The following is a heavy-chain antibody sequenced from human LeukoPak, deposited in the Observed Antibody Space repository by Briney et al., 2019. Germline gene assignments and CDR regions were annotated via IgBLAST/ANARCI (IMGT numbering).Heavy chain of an antibody. CDR2: ISSSSGYI. CDR3: ARMGGDDAFDI. V-gene: IGHV3-21*01. Sequence: GGSLRLSCAASGFTFSSYSMTLVRQAPGKGLEWVSPISSSSGYIYYADSVKGRFTISRDNAKNSLYLQMNSLRAEDTAVYYCARMGGDDAFDIWGQGTMVTVSS. D-gene: IGHD3-16*01. J-gene: IGHJ3*02. CDR1: GFTFSSYS.